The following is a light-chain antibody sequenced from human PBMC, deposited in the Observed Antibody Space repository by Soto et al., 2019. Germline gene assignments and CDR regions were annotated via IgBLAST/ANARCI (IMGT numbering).Light chain of an antibody. V-gene: IGKV1-39*01. Sequence: DMEMTQSPSSLSASVGDRVTITCRASQSINSYLNWYQQKPGKAPKLLIYAASNLQSGAPSRFSGSGSGTDFTLTISSLQPEDFATYYCQQSYSTPVTFGQGTKV. J-gene: IGKJ1*01. CDR3: QQSYSTPVT. CDR2: AAS. CDR1: QSINSY.